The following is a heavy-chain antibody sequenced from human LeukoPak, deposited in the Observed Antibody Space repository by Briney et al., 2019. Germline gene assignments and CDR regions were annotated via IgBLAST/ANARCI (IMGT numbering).Heavy chain of an antibody. Sequence: TSETLSLTCTVSGDSISRFYWSWIRQSPGKGLEWIGHIYYGGSAYSNPSLRSRVTISLDTSKNQLSLSLTSVAAADTAVYYCAKDMVRGVPPLDAFDIWGQGTMVTVSS. CDR3: AKDMVRGVPPLDAFDI. CDR2: IYYGGSA. CDR1: GDSISRFY. J-gene: IGHJ3*02. V-gene: IGHV4-59*01. D-gene: IGHD3-10*01.